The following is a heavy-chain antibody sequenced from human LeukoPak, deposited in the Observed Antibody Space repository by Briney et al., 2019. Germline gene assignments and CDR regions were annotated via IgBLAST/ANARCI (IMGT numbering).Heavy chain of an antibody. J-gene: IGHJ6*04. Sequence: SQTLSLTCTVSGGSISSGGYYWSWIRQPPGKGLAWIGYIYYSGSTYYHPSLKSRGTISVDTSKNQFSLKLSAVTAADTAVYYCARVPLVDYYYGMDVWGKGTTVTVSS. CDR2: IYYSGST. V-gene: IGHV4-30-4*01. D-gene: IGHD2-15*01. CDR1: GGSISSGGYY. CDR3: ARVPLVDYYYGMDV.